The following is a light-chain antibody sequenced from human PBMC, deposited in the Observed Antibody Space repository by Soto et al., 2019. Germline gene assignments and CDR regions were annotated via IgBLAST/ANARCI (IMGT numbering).Light chain of an antibody. V-gene: IGLV2-14*01. CDR1: RSDVGGYNY. Sequence: QSGLTQTASVSGSPGQSITVSCTGTRSDVGGYNYVSWYQQHPGKAPKLLIYEDIKRPSGVSNRFSGSKSGNTASLTISGLQAEDEADYFCNSYTSSRTFVFGTGTKVTVL. CDR2: EDI. CDR3: NSYTSSRTFV. J-gene: IGLJ1*01.